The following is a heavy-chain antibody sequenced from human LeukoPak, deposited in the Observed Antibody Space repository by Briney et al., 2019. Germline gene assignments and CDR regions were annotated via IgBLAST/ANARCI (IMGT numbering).Heavy chain of an antibody. CDR2: TYYRSKWYT. J-gene: IGHJ4*02. D-gene: IGHD7-27*01. CDR3: ARETPGAGHFDY. V-gene: IGHV6-1*01. Sequence: SQTLSLTCAISGDSVSSNSAAWNWIRQSPSRGLEWLGRTYYRSKWYTYYAVSVKSRISINRDTSKNQISLQLNSVTPEDTAVYYCARETPGAGHFDYWGQGSLVTVSS. CDR1: GDSVSSNSAA.